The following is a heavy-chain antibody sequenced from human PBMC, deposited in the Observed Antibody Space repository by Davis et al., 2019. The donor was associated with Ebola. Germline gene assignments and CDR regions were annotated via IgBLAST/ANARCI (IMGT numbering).Heavy chain of an antibody. D-gene: IGHD3-16*01. CDR1: GYSFTNYW. CDR2: IDPSDSYS. CDR3: ARRGESRYFDP. Sequence: GESLKISCKGSGYSFTNYWISWVRQMPGKGLEWMGRIDPSDSYSNYSPSFQGHVTISADKSISTAYLQWSSLKASDTAMYYCARRGESRYFDPWGQGTLVTVSS. V-gene: IGHV5-10-1*01. J-gene: IGHJ5*02.